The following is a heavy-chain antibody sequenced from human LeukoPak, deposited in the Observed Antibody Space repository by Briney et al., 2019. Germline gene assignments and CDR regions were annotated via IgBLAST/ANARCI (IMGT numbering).Heavy chain of an antibody. CDR2: SGSGGST. D-gene: IGHD3-3*01. J-gene: IGHJ4*02. CDR1: GFTFSSYW. Sequence: GGSLRLSCAASGFTFSSYWMHWVRQAPGKGLVWVSGSGSGGSTYYADSVKGRFTISRDNSKSMLYLQMNSLRAEDTAVYYCAKDFWSGYYPNYWGQGTLVTVSS. V-gene: IGHV3-23*01. CDR3: AKDFWSGYYPNY.